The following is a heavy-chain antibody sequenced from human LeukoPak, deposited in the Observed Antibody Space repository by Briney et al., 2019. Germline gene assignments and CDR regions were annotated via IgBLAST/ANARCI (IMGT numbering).Heavy chain of an antibody. CDR1: GFTFTDYW. D-gene: IGHD6-13*01. CDR2: IRQDGSEK. V-gene: IGHV3-7*01. J-gene: IGHJ4*01. Sequence: PGGSLRLSCEVSGFTFTDYWMNWVRQAPGKGPEWVASIRQDGSEKTCVDSVKGRFTTSRDNTKNSLSLQLNGLRAEDTAVYYCARDGTAAGLYFDLWGQGTLVTVSS. CDR3: ARDGTAAGLYFDL.